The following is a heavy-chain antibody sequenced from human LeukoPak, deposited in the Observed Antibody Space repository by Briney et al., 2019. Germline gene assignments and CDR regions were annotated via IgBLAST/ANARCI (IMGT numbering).Heavy chain of an antibody. CDR2: FDPEDGET. CDR3: ATERITMVRGAPGGPYNWFDP. Sequence: ASVKVSCKVSGYTLTELSMHWVRQAPGKGLEWMGGFDPEDGETIYAQKFQGRVTMTEDTSTDTAYMELSSLRSEDTAVYYCATERITMVRGAPGGPYNWFDPWGQGTLVTVSS. J-gene: IGHJ5*02. D-gene: IGHD3-10*01. CDR1: GYTLTELS. V-gene: IGHV1-24*01.